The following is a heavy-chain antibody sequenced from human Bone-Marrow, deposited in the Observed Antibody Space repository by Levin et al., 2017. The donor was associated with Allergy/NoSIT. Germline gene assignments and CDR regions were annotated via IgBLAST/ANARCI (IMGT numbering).Heavy chain of an antibody. CDR1: GFTFSTYA. CDR3: AKDDNFAY. CDR2: VSGSGGST. J-gene: IGHJ4*02. Sequence: GGSLRLSCAASGFTFSTYATTWVRQAPGKGLEWVSTVSGSGGSTYYADSVKGRFTISRDNSKNTLYLQMNSLRAEDTAVYYCAKDDNFAYWGQGTLVTVSS. D-gene: IGHD3-22*01. V-gene: IGHV3-23*01.